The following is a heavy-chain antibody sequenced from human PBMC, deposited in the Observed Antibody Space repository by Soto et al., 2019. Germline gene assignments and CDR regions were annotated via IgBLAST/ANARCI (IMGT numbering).Heavy chain of an antibody. Sequence: QVQLQESGPGLVKPSETLSLTCTVSGGSISSEYWSWIRQPPGKGLEWIGYIYYSASTNYNPSLKSRVTISVDTSKNQFSLKLSSVTAADTAVYYCARGRYFDLRGQGTLVTVSS. CDR3: ARGRYFDL. V-gene: IGHV4-59*01. D-gene: IGHD3-9*01. CDR1: GGSISSEY. J-gene: IGHJ4*02. CDR2: IYYSAST.